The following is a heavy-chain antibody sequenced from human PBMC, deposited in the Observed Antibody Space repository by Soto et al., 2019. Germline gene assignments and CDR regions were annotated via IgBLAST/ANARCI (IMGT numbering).Heavy chain of an antibody. CDR2: IFYSGST. Sequence: SETLSLTCNVSGGSISTSRSYWARIRQPPGKGLEWLAIIFYSGSTYYNPSLASRVTVSVDTSKNEFSLKLRSVTAADTAVYYCARQPTTGDTDLWFDPWGQGTLVTVSS. J-gene: IGHJ5*02. D-gene: IGHD2-21*01. CDR1: GGSISTSRSY. V-gene: IGHV4-39*01. CDR3: ARQPTTGDTDLWFDP.